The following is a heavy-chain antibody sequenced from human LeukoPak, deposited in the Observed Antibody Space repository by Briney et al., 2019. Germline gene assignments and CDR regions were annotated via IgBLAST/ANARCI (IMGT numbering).Heavy chain of an antibody. J-gene: IGHJ4*02. V-gene: IGHV1-46*01. Sequence: ASVKVSCKASGYTFTSYYMHWVRQAPGQGLEWMGIINPSGGSTTYAQKFQGRVTMTRDMSTNTIYMELSSLRSEDTAVYYCTRSGHAGERDYWGQGTLVTVFS. CDR1: GYTFTSYY. CDR3: TRSGHAGERDY. CDR2: INPSGGST. D-gene: IGHD1-1*01.